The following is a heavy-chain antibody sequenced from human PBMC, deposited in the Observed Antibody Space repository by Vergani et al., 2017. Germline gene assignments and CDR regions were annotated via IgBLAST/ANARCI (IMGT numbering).Heavy chain of an antibody. D-gene: IGHD5-12*01. J-gene: IGHJ4*02. Sequence: QLQLQESGPGLVKPSETLSLTCTVSGGSISSSSYYWGWIRQPPGKGLEWIGSIYYSGSTYYNPSLKSRVTISVDTSKTQFSLKLSSVTAADTAVYYCARTDIVATIPDYWGQGTLVTVSS. CDR1: GGSISSSSYY. CDR2: IYYSGST. V-gene: IGHV4-39*01. CDR3: ARTDIVATIPDY.